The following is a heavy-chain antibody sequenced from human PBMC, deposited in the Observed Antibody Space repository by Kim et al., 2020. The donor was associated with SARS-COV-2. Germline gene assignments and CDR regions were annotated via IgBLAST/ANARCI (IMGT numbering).Heavy chain of an antibody. D-gene: IGHD5-12*01. CDR3: ARGRGWLRSTFDY. V-gene: IGHV4-34*01. CDR2: INHSGST. J-gene: IGHJ4*02. Sequence: SETLSLTCAVYGGSFSGYYWSWIRQPPGKGLEWIGEINHSGSTNYNPSLKSRVTISVDTSKNQFSLKLSSVTAADTAVYYCARGRGWLRSTFDYWGQGTLVTVSS. CDR1: GGSFSGYY.